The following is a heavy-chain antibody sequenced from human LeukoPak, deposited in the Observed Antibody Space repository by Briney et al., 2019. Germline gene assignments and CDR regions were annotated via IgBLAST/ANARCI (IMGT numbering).Heavy chain of an antibody. CDR2: IDSDGSKT. J-gene: IGHJ4*02. V-gene: IGHV3-74*01. D-gene: IGHD3-22*01. CDR1: GFTFSSHL. Sequence: GWSLRLSCVASGFTFSSHLMHWVRQGPGKGLVRVSRIDSDGSKTDYADSVKGRFTFSRDSARNTLYLQMNSLRAEDTAVYYCVRLSSGYYGLIDHWGQGTLVTVSS. CDR3: VRLSSGYYGLIDH.